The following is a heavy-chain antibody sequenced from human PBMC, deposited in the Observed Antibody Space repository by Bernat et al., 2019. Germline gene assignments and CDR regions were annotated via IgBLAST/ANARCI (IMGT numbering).Heavy chain of an antibody. CDR2: ISYDGSNK. D-gene: IGHD2-2*02. Sequence: QVQLVESGGGVVQPGRSLRLSCAASGFTFSGYGMHWVRQAPGKGLEWVAVISYDGSNKYYADSVKGRFTISRDNSKNTLYLQMNSLRAEDTAVYYCAKDSRPYCSSTSCYKGGNYWGQGTLVTVSS. CDR3: AKDSRPYCSSTSCYKGGNY. V-gene: IGHV3-30*18. J-gene: IGHJ4*02. CDR1: GFTFSGYG.